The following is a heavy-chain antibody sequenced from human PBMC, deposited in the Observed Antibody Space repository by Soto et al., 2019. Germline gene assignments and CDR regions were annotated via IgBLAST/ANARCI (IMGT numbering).Heavy chain of an antibody. V-gene: IGHV6-1*01. J-gene: IGHJ5*02. CDR3: ARGQFTVATESWLDP. CDR2: TYYKSKWYT. CDR1: GDSVSSKSAA. D-gene: IGHD5-12*01. Sequence: PSQTLSLTCDISGDSVSSKSAAWNWIRQSPRRGLEWLGRTYYKSKWYTDYAVSVESRLTINPDTSKNQFSLQLNSVTPEDTAVYYCARGQFTVATESWLDPWGQGTQVTVSS.